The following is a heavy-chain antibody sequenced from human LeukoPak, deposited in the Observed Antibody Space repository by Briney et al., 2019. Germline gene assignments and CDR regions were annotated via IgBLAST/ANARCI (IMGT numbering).Heavy chain of an antibody. D-gene: IGHD3-22*01. CDR3: ARVPDYYDSSGYSDY. CDR2: ISSSSSYI. J-gene: IGHJ4*02. CDR1: GFTFSSYS. V-gene: IGHV3-21*01. Sequence: GGSLRLSCAASGFTFSSYSMNWVRQAPRKGLEWVSSISSSSSYIYYADSVKGRFTISRDNAKNSLYLQMNSLRAEDTAVYYCARVPDYYDSSGYSDYWGQGTLVTVSS.